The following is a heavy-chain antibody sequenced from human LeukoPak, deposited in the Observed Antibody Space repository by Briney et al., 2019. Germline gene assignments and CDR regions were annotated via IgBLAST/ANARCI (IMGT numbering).Heavy chain of an antibody. CDR2: ISHDGTVT. CDR3: AKEGSQYASSWFDY. Sequence: GGCLRLSCEASGFTFSSYGMQWVRQAPGLGPGWGSVISHDGTVTHYADSVKGRFTIYRDSSTNTLYLQMDSLRTEDTAVYYCAKEGSQYASSWFDYWGQGTLVTVSS. J-gene: IGHJ4*02. D-gene: IGHD6-13*01. CDR1: GFTFSSYG. V-gene: IGHV3-30*18.